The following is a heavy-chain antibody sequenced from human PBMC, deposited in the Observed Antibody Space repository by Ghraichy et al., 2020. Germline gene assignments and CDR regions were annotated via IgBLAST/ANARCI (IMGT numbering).Heavy chain of an antibody. V-gene: IGHV1-24*01. CDR1: GYTLTELS. CDR3: AVPQRAMVWGVISEGIWFDP. J-gene: IGHJ5*02. D-gene: IGHD3-10*01. Sequence: ASVKVSCKVSGYTLTELSMHWVRQAPGKGLEWMGGFDPEDGETIYAQKFQGRVTMTEDTSTDTAYMELSSLRSEDTAVYYCAVPQRAMVWGVISEGIWFDPWGQGTLVTVSS. CDR2: FDPEDGET.